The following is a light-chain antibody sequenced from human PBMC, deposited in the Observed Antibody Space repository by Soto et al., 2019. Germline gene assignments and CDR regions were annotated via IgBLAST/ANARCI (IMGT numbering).Light chain of an antibody. CDR1: QSVSSN. Sequence: DIVMTQSPATLSVSPGGRATLSCRASQSVSSNVVWYQQKPGQAPRLLIYDASTRATGIPARFSGYGFGTEFTLTISSLESEDFAVYHCQQYNNWPRTFGQGTKVDIK. J-gene: IGKJ1*01. V-gene: IGKV3-15*01. CDR2: DAS. CDR3: QQYNNWPRT.